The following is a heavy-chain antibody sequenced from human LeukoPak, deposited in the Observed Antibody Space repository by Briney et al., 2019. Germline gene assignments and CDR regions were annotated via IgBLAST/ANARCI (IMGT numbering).Heavy chain of an antibody. CDR2: IFYSGTT. CDR1: GGSIRSYY. V-gene: IGHV4-59*08. Sequence: SETLSLTCTVSGGSIRSYYWSWIRQPPGKGLEWVGYIFYSGTTDSNPSLNSRVTISVDTSKNQFSLKLSSVTAADTAVYYCARTYCSGGSCHFDYWGQGTLVTVSS. D-gene: IGHD2-15*01. CDR3: ARTYCSGGSCHFDY. J-gene: IGHJ4*02.